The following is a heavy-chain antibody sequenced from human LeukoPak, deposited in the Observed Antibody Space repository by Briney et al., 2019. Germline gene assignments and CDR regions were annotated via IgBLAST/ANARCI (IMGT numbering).Heavy chain of an antibody. J-gene: IGHJ4*02. CDR1: NGSTSSYY. V-gene: IGHV4-59*12. CDR2: ISYSGST. D-gene: IGHD5-12*01. CDR3: ARDGGYGGYDDY. Sequence: PSETLSLTCTVSNGSTSSYYWSWIRQPPGKGLEWIGYISYSGSTNYNPSLKSRVTISVDTSKNQFSLKLNSVTAADTAVYYCARDGGYGGYDDYWGQGNLVTVSS.